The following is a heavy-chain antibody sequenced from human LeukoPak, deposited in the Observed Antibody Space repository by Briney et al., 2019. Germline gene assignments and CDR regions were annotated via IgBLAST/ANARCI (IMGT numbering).Heavy chain of an antibody. Sequence: ASVTVSCKASGYTFTSYYMHWVRQAPGQGLEWMGIINPSGGSTSYAQKFQGRVTMTRDTSTSTVYMELSSLSSDDTAVYYCARDPTNTSGRYAHSDYWGQGTLVTVSS. V-gene: IGHV1-46*01. D-gene: IGHD6-19*01. J-gene: IGHJ4*02. CDR1: GYTFTSYY. CDR2: INPSGGST. CDR3: ARDPTNTSGRYAHSDY.